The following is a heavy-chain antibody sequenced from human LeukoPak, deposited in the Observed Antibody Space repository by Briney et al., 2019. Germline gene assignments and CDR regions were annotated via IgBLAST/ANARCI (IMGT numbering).Heavy chain of an antibody. J-gene: IGHJ5*02. CDR1: GYTFTGYY. V-gene: IGHV1-2*02. D-gene: IGHD2-15*01. Sequence: ASVKVSCKASGYTFTGYYMHWVRQAPGQGPEWMGWINPNSGGTNYAQKFQGRVTMTRDTSISTAYMELSRLRSDDTAVYYCARPLYCSGGSCYLNWFDPWGQGTLVTVSS. CDR3: ARPLYCSGGSCYLNWFDP. CDR2: INPNSGGT.